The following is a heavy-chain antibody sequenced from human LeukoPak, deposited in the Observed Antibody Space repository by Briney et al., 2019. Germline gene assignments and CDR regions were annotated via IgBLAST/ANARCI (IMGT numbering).Heavy chain of an antibody. CDR1: GFTFSSYG. J-gene: IGHJ6*02. Sequence: GSLRLSCAASGFTFSSYGMHWVRQAPGKGLEWVSYISSSGSTIYYADSVKGRFTTSRDNAKNSLYLQMNSLRAEDTAVYYCARAGVDYDILTGPRPPYYYYGMDVWGQGTTVTVSS. CDR2: ISSSGSTI. D-gene: IGHD3-9*01. V-gene: IGHV3-48*04. CDR3: ARAGVDYDILTGPRPPYYYYGMDV.